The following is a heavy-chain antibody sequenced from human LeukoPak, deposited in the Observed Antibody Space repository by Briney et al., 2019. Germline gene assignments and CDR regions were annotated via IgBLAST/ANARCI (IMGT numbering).Heavy chain of an antibody. CDR1: GFTFSSYA. CDR3: AAGWYSGSTDY. J-gene: IGHJ4*02. Sequence: GGSLRLSCAAAGFTFSSYAMSWVRQAPGKGLEWVSAISGSGGTTYYADSVKGRFTISRDNSKNTLYLQMNSLRAEDTAVYFCAAGWYSGSTDYWGQGTLVTVSS. V-gene: IGHV3-23*01. CDR2: ISGSGGTT. D-gene: IGHD1-26*01.